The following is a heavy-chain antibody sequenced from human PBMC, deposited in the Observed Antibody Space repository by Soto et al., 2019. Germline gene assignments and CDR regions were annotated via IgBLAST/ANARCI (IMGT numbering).Heavy chain of an antibody. V-gene: IGHV3-9*01. CDR2: ISWKSGSI. Sequence: ALRLSGASSGFTFDDYAMHWVRQAPGKGLEWVAGISWKSGSIGYADSVKGRFTISRDNAKNSLYLQMNSLRAEDTALYYCAKDLHAPAGTGGIYYYYYYGMDVWGQGTPVTVSS. D-gene: IGHD6-13*01. J-gene: IGHJ6*02. CDR3: AKDLHAPAGTGGIYYYYYYGMDV. CDR1: GFTFDDYA.